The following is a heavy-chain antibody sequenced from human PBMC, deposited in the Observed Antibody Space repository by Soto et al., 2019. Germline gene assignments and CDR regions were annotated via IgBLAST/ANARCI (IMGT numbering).Heavy chain of an antibody. CDR3: AREAITAGYYYYGMDV. V-gene: IGHV1-69*05. Sequence: QVQLVQSGAEVKKPGSSVKVSCKASGGTFSSYAISWVRQAPGQGLEWMGGIIPIFGTANYAQKFQGRVTIPXXEXAXXAYMELSSLRSEDRAVYYCAREAITAGYYYYGMDVWGQGTTVTVSS. D-gene: IGHD3-16*01. CDR1: GGTFSSYA. CDR2: IIPIFGTA. J-gene: IGHJ6*02.